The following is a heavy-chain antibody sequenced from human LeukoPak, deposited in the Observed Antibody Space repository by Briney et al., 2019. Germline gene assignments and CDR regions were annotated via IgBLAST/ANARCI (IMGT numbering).Heavy chain of an antibody. V-gene: IGHV3-9*01. CDR3: AKDTGILGASQGLDY. D-gene: IGHD1-26*01. J-gene: IGHJ4*02. CDR1: GSTFDEYA. Sequence: SLTLSYAASGSTFDEYAIPWARQAPGKRLARPSGISWNTGSITNADSVKGRFTISRDNAKSSLYLQMNSLRAEDTALYYCAKDTGILGASQGLDYWGQGTLVTVSS. CDR2: ISWNTGSI.